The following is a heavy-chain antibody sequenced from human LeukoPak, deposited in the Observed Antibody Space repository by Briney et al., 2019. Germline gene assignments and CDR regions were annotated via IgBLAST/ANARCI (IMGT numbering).Heavy chain of an antibody. J-gene: IGHJ4*02. CDR2: MYYSGST. CDR1: GGSISSYY. CDR3: ARATVVVVAATFGADMFDY. Sequence: SETLSLTCTVSGGSISSYYWSWIRQPPGKGLEWIGYMYYSGSTNSNPSLKSRVTISVDTSKNQFSLKLSSVTAADTAVYYCARATVVVVAATFGADMFDYWGQGTLVTVSS. V-gene: IGHV4-59*08. D-gene: IGHD2-15*01.